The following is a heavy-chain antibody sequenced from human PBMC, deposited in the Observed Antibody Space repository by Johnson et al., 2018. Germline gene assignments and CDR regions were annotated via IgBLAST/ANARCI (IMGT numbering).Heavy chain of an antibody. Sequence: VQLQESGGGLVRPGGPLRLSCAASGFTFSRHAMSWVRQAPGKGLEGVATISASGSSTYYADSVKGRFTISRDNSKNPLYLQMNSMRGEDTALYYCARVQNYGGTASYMDVWGKGTTVTVSS. CDR3: ARVQNYGGTASYMDV. J-gene: IGHJ6*03. D-gene: IGHD4/OR15-4a*01. CDR2: ISASGSST. CDR1: GFTFSRHA. V-gene: IGHV3-23*01.